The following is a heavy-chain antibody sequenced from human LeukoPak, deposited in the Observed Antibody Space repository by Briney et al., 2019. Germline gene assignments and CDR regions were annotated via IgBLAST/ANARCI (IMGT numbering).Heavy chain of an antibody. CDR2: IYHSGST. Sequence: PSETLSLTCTVSGGSISSGYYWGWIRQPPGKGLEWIGSIYHSGSTYYNPSLKSRVTISVDTSKNQFSLKLSSVTAADTAVYYCARDKTGTPLNWFDPWGQGTLVTVSS. V-gene: IGHV4-38-2*02. D-gene: IGHD1-7*01. CDR3: ARDKTGTPLNWFDP. J-gene: IGHJ5*02. CDR1: GGSISSGYY.